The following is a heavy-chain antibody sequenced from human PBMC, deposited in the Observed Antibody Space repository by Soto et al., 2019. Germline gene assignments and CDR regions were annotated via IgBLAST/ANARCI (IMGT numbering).Heavy chain of an antibody. V-gene: IGHV5-51*01. J-gene: IGHJ3*02. CDR1: GYSFISYW. Sequence: GESLKISCKASGYSFISYWIAWARQMPGKGLECMGIIYPADSDTKYSPSFQGQVTISADNSISTAYLQWSSLKASDTAMYFCAVSMIRGVYDAFDIWGQGTMVTVSS. D-gene: IGHD3-10*01. CDR3: AVSMIRGVYDAFDI. CDR2: IYPADSDT.